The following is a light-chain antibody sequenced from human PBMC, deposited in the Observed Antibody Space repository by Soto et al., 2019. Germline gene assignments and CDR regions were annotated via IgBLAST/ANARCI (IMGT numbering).Light chain of an antibody. V-gene: IGKV2-30*01. J-gene: IGKJ1*01. CDR3: MQSTHWPRT. Sequence: DVVMTQSPLSLPVTLGQPASISCRSSQSLVYSDGNTYLNWFQQRPGQSPRRLIHKVSNRDSGVPDRFSASGSGTDFTLEISRVEAEDVGLYYCMQSTHWPRTFGQGTKVEIK. CDR1: QSLVYSDGNTY. CDR2: KVS.